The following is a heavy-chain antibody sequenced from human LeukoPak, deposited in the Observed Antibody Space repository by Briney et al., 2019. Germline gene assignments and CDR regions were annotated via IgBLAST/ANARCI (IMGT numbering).Heavy chain of an antibody. CDR1: GFTFSSYA. Sequence: GGSLRLSCAASGFTFSSYAMHWVRQAPGKGLERVAVISYDGSNKYYADSVEGRFTISRDNSKNTLYLQMNSLRAEDTAVYYCARDRVGATDYFDYWGQGTLVTVSS. CDR3: ARDRVGATDYFDY. D-gene: IGHD1-26*01. CDR2: ISYDGSNK. V-gene: IGHV3-30-3*01. J-gene: IGHJ4*02.